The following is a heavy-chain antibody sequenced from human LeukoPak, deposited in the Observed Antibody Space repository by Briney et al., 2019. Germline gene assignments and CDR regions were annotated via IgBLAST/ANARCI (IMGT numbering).Heavy chain of an antibody. J-gene: IGHJ6*03. V-gene: IGHV1-69*13. Sequence: GASVKVSCKASGGTFSSYAISWVRQAPGQGLEWMGGIIPIFGTANYAQKFQGRVTITADESTSTAYMELSSLRSEDTAVYYCARGRDYNWNYLFMDVWGKGTTVTVSS. CDR1: GGTFSSYA. D-gene: IGHD1-7*01. CDR2: IIPIFGTA. CDR3: ARGRDYNWNYLFMDV.